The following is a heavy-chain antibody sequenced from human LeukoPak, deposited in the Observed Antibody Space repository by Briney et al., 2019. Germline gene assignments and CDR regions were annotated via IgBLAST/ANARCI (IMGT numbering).Heavy chain of an antibody. D-gene: IGHD6-13*01. CDR3: ARISSSWYFGWFDP. CDR1: GGSFSTYP. V-gene: IGHV1-69*13. J-gene: IGHJ5*02. CDR2: IVPFSGTT. Sequence: SVKVSCKASGGSFSTYPMNWVRQAPGQGLEWMGGIVPFSGTTNYAQKFQGRVTITADESTSTAYMELSSLRSEDTAVYYCARISSSWYFGWFDPWGQGTLVTVSS.